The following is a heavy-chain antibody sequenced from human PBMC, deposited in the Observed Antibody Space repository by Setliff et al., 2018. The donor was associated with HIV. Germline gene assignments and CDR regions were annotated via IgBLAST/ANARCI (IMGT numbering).Heavy chain of an antibody. Sequence: PSETLSLTCVVSGFSINSNDWWGWIRQSPGKGLEWIGYIYYSGSIYYNPSLKSRVTISVDTSKNQFSLILSSVTAADTAVYFCARILGSHYYYGMDVWGPGTTVTVSS. CDR3: ARILGSHYYYGMDV. J-gene: IGHJ6*02. D-gene: IGHD6-19*01. CDR2: IYYSGSI. CDR1: GFSINSNDW. V-gene: IGHV4-28*05.